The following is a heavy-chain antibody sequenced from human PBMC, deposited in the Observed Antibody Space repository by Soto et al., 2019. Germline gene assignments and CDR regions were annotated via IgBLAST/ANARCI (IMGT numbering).Heavy chain of an antibody. J-gene: IGHJ4*02. D-gene: IGHD6-19*01. V-gene: IGHV4-4*02. CDR2: IYHSGST. CDR1: GGSISSSNW. CDR3: ARAVVGGWYYY. Sequence: QVQLQESGPGLVKPSGTLSLTCAVSGGSISSSNWWSWVRQPPGKGLEWIGEIYHSGSTNYNPSLKSRVTTSVDQSNNQCSLKLSSVPAADTAVYYCARAVVGGWYYYWGQGTLVTVSS.